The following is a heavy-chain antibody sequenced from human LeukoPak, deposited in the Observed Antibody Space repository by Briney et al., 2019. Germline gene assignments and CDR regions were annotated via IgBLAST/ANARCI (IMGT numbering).Heavy chain of an antibody. D-gene: IGHD2-2*01. V-gene: IGHV3-23*01. CDR2: ISDDSSFT. CDR3: AKAADIVVVPAAIFNWFDP. CDR1: GLRFRSYA. Sequence: GGSLRLSCVASGLRFRSYAMNWVRQAPGKGLECISTISDDSSFTYYADSVKGRSAISRDDSKNTLYLQMNSLRAEDTAVYYCAKAADIVVVPAAIFNWFDPWGQGTLVTVSS. J-gene: IGHJ5*02.